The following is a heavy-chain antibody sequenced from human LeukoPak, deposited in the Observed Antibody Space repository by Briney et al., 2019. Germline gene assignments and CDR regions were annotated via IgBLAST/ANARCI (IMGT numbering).Heavy chain of an antibody. CDR1: GYTFTSYG. CDR3: ASGVLTGYYSNGFDI. J-gene: IGHJ3*02. Sequence: ASVKVSCKASGYTFTSYGISWVRQAPAQGLEWMGWISAYNGNTNYAQKLQGRVTMTTDTSTSTAYMELRSLRSDDTAVYYCASGVLTGYYSNGFDIWGQGTMVTVSS. V-gene: IGHV1-18*01. D-gene: IGHD3-9*01. CDR2: ISAYNGNT.